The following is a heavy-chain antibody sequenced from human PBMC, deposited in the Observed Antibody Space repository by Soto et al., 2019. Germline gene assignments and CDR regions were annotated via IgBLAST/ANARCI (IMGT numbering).Heavy chain of an antibody. Sequence: GGSLRLSCAASGFTFSNYSMNWVRQAPGKGLEWVSSISSSSSYIYYADSVKGRFTISRDNAKNSLYLQMNSLRAEDTAVYYCARAGSLGYCSSTSCSNNWFDPWGQGTLVTVSS. CDR3: ARAGSLGYCSSTSCSNNWFDP. CDR2: ISSSSSYI. CDR1: GFTFSNYS. V-gene: IGHV3-21*01. J-gene: IGHJ5*02. D-gene: IGHD2-2*01.